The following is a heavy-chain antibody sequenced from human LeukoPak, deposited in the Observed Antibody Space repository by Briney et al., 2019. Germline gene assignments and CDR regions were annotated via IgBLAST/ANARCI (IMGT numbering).Heavy chain of an antibody. D-gene: IGHD1-26*01. Sequence: GGPPRLSCAPPGFPFSTYSMNWVRQPPGKGLEWLSSISSSSSYIYYAGSVKGRFTISRDNAKNSLYLQMNSLRAEDTAVYYCAPIVGATNGYWGQGTLVTVSS. CDR2: ISSSSSYI. CDR1: GFPFSTYS. CDR3: APIVGATNGY. V-gene: IGHV3-21*01. J-gene: IGHJ4*02.